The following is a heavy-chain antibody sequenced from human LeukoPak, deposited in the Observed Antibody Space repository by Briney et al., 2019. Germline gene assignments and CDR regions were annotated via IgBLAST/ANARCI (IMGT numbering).Heavy chain of an antibody. V-gene: IGHV3-33*01. D-gene: IGHD6-19*01. Sequence: GGSLRLSCAASGFTFSSYGMHWVRQAPGKGLEWVAVIWYDGSNKYYADSVKGRFTISRDNSKNTLYLQMNSLRAEDTAVYYCAREDSSGYFGGYWGQGTLVTVSS. CDR2: IWYDGSNK. J-gene: IGHJ4*02. CDR3: AREDSSGYFGGY. CDR1: GFTFSSYG.